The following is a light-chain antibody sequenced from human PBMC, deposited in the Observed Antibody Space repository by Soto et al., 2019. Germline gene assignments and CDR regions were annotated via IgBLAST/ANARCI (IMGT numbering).Light chain of an antibody. V-gene: IGKV3-15*01. Sequence: EIVMTQSPATLSVSPGETATLSCRASQSVGSAVAWYQHRPGQAPRLLIVAASIRATGVPGRFSGGGSGTEFTRTISSLQSEDFAAYYCQQYRIWPPLSFGGGTAVEIK. CDR2: AAS. CDR3: QQYRIWPPLS. J-gene: IGKJ4*01. CDR1: QSVGSA.